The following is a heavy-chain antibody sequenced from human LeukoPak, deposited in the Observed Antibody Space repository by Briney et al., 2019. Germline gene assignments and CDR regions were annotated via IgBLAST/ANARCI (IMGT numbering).Heavy chain of an antibody. CDR2: ISYDGSNK. V-gene: IGHV3-30-3*01. Sequence: GGFLRLSCAASGFTFSSYAMHWVRQAPGKGLEWVAVISYDGSNKYYADSVKGRFTISRDNSKNTLYLQMDSLRAEDTAVYYCAGAEIRNFDYWGQEPWSPSPQ. D-gene: IGHD4-17*01. J-gene: IGHJ4*01. CDR3: AGAEIRNFDY. CDR1: GFTFSSYA.